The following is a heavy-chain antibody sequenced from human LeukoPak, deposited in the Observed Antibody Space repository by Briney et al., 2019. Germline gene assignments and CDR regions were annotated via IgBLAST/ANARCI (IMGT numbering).Heavy chain of an antibody. V-gene: IGHV3-64*01. CDR2: ISSNGGST. Sequence: GGSLRLSCAASGFTFSSYAMHWVRQAPGKGLEYVSAISSNGGSTYYANSVKGRFTISRDNSKNTLYLQMGSLRAEDMAVYYCAKLTGRYCSSTSCYPAWGQGTLVTVSS. CDR1: GFTFSSYA. J-gene: IGHJ5*02. CDR3: AKLTGRYCSSTSCYPA. D-gene: IGHD2-2*01.